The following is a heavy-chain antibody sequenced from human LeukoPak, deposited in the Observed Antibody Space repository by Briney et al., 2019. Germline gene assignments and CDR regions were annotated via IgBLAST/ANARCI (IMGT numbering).Heavy chain of an antibody. CDR1: GGSFSGYY. CDR3: ARGTHYYGSGSYYSHP. J-gene: IGHJ5*02. V-gene: IGHV4-34*01. CDR2: INHSGST. Sequence: SETLSLTCAVYGGSFSGYYWSWIRQPPGKGLEWIGEINHSGSTNYNPSLESRVTISVDTSKNQFSLKLSSVTAADTAVYYCARGTHYYGSGSYYSHPWGQGTLVTVSS. D-gene: IGHD3-10*01.